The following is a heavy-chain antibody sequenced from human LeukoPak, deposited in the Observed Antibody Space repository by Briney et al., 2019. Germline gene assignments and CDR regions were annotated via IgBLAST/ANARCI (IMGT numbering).Heavy chain of an antibody. Sequence: GGSLRLSCAASGFTFSDYWMQWVRQAPGKGLVWVSRINSDGSDTTYADSVKGRFTISRDNAKNTLDLQMNSLRAEDTAVYYCARDKGVRFGELLGGNFDYWGQGTLVTVSS. CDR3: ARDKGVRFGELLGGNFDY. CDR2: INSDGSDT. J-gene: IGHJ4*02. CDR1: GFTFSDYW. V-gene: IGHV3-74*01. D-gene: IGHD3-10*01.